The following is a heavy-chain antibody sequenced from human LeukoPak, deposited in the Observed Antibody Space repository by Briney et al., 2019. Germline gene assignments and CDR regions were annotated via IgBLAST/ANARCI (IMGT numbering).Heavy chain of an antibody. CDR1: GYSFTNYW. CDR2: LNPGDSDT. V-gene: IGHV5-51*01. J-gene: IGHJ6*02. D-gene: IGHD3-10*01. Sequence: GESLKISCKGSGYSFTNYWIGWVRQVPGKGLEWMGILNPGDSDTRYSPSFQGQVTISADKSISTAYLQWSSLKASDTAMYYCARVPMVRGVDYYGMDVWGQGTTVTVSS. CDR3: ARVPMVRGVDYYGMDV.